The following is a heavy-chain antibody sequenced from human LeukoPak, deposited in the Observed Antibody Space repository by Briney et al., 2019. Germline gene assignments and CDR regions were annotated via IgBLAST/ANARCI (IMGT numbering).Heavy chain of an antibody. CDR1: GYTFTDYY. V-gene: IGHV1-2*04. CDR2: INPNSGDT. J-gene: IGHJ5*01. CDR3: ARATGTYWWFDS. D-gene: IGHD1-26*01. Sequence: ASVKVSCKASGYTFTDYYIHWVRQAPGQGLEWMGWINPNSGDTNYAQKFQGWVTMTRDMSISTAYMELSRLRSDDTAIYYCARATGTYWWFDSWGQGTLVTVSS.